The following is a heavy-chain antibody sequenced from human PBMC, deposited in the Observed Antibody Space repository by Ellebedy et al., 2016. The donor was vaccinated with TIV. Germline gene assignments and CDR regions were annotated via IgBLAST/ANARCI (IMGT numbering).Heavy chain of an antibody. Sequence: ASVKVSXXASGYTFTGYYMHWVRQAPGQGLEWMGIINPSGGSTSYAQKFQGRVTMTRDTSTSTVYMELSSLRSDDTAVYYCARGVGATGEGMDVWGQGTTVTVSS. V-gene: IGHV1-46*01. CDR1: GYTFTGYY. CDR2: INPSGGST. D-gene: IGHD1-26*01. J-gene: IGHJ6*02. CDR3: ARGVGATGEGMDV.